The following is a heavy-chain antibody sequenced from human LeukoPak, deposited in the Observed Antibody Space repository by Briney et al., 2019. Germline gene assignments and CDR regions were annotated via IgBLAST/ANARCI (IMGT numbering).Heavy chain of an antibody. Sequence: PGGSLRLSCAASGFTFSSYGMPWVRQAPGKGLEWVAVIWYDGSNKYYADSVKGRFTISRDNSKNTLYLQMNSLRAEDTAVYYCARDLRYYDSSGSDYWGQGTLVTVSS. V-gene: IGHV3-33*01. CDR3: ARDLRYYDSSGSDY. CDR1: GFTFSSYG. CDR2: IWYDGSNK. J-gene: IGHJ4*02. D-gene: IGHD3-22*01.